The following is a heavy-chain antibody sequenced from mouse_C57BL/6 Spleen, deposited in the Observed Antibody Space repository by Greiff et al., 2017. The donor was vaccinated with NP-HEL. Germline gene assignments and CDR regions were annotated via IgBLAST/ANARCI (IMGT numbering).Heavy chain of an antibody. CDR2: INPNNGGT. CDR1: GYTFTDYY. D-gene: IGHD2-4*01. Sequence: EVQLQESGPELVKSGASVKISCKASGYTFTDYYMNWVKQSHGKSLEWIGDINPNNGGTSYNQKFKGKATLTVDKSSSTAYMELRSLTSEDSAVYYCARGGLRGPGFAYWGQGTLVTVSA. V-gene: IGHV1-26*01. J-gene: IGHJ3*01. CDR3: ARGGLRGPGFAY.